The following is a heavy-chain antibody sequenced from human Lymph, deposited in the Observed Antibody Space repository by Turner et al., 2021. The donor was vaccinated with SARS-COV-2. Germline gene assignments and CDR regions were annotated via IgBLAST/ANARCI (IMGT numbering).Heavy chain of an antibody. CDR3: ARVVGGFGELGYYYYYGMDV. V-gene: IGHV1-69*10. Sequence: QVQLVQSGAEVKKPGSSVKVSCKASGGTFSSYAISWVRQAPGQGLGWMGGIIPFLRIATYAQKFQGRVTITADKSTSTAYMELSSLRSEDTAVFYCARVVGGFGELGYYYYYGMDVWGQGTTVTVSS. CDR2: IIPFLRIA. D-gene: IGHD3-10*01. J-gene: IGHJ6*02. CDR1: GGTFSSYA.